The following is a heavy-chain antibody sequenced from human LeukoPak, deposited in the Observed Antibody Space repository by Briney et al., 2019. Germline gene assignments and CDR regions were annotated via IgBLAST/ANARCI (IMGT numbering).Heavy chain of an antibody. CDR1: GFTFSSYE. Sequence: GGSLRLSCAASGFTFSSYEMNWVRQAPGKGLEWVSYISSSGSTIYYADSVRGRFTISRDNAKNSLYLQMNSLRAEDTAVYYCASLPTYFDYWGQGTLVTASS. CDR2: ISSSGSTI. J-gene: IGHJ4*02. V-gene: IGHV3-48*03. CDR3: ASLPTYFDY.